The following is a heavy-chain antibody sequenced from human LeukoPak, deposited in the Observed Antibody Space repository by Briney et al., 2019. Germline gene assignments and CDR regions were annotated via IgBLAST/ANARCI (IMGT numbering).Heavy chain of an antibody. V-gene: IGHV1-69*06. D-gene: IGHD5-24*01. CDR1: GYTFTNYH. CDR2: IIPIFGTA. CDR3: ASLALGATISYYYYYYMDV. J-gene: IGHJ6*03. Sequence: ASVKVSCKASGYTFTNYHMNWVRQAPGQGLEWMGGIIPIFGTANYAQKFQGRVTITADKSTSTAYMELSSLRSEDTAVYYCASLALGATISYYYYYYMDVWGKGTTVTVSS.